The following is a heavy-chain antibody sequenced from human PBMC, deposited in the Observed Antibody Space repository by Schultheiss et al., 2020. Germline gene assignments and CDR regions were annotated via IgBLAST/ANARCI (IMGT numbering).Heavy chain of an antibody. Sequence: GGSLRLSCAASGFTFSSYGMHWVRQAPGKGLEWVAVISYDGSNKYYADSVKGRFTISRDNSKNTLYLQMNSLRAEDTAVYYCVKDASFFVEWELRRNYYGMDVWGQVTTVTGSS. CDR2: ISYDGSNK. D-gene: IGHD1-26*01. CDR1: GFTFSSYG. J-gene: IGHJ6*02. V-gene: IGHV3-30*18. CDR3: VKDASFFVEWELRRNYYGMDV.